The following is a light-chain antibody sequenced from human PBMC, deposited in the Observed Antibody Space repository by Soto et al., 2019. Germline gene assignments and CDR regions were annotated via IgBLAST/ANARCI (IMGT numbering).Light chain of an antibody. CDR3: QQDNSYSRT. J-gene: IGKJ1*01. Sequence: DIQMTQSPSTLSASLGDRFTITCRASQSISSSLAWYQQKPGKAPKLLIYMASSLESGVPSRFSGSGSGTEFTLTITSLQPDDFATYYCQQDNSYSRTFGQGAKVDVK. CDR1: QSISSS. V-gene: IGKV1-5*03. CDR2: MAS.